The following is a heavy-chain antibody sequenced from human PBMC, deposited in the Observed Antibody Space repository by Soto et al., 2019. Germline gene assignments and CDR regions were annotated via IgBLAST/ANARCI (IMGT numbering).Heavy chain of an antibody. D-gene: IGHD7-27*01. Sequence: GGSLRLSCAASGFTFSSYAMSWVRQAPGKGLEWVSAISGSGGSTYYADSVKGRFTISRDNSKNTLYLQMNSLRADDTAVYYCAKLGTIAPYYFDYWGQGTLVTVSS. CDR1: GFTFSSYA. V-gene: IGHV3-23*01. CDR3: AKLGTIAPYYFDY. CDR2: ISGSGGST. J-gene: IGHJ4*02.